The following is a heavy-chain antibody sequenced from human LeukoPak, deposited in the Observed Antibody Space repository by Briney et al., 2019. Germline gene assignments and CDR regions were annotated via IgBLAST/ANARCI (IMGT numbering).Heavy chain of an antibody. J-gene: IGHJ4*02. CDR2: INPNSGGT. CDR1: GGTFSSYA. D-gene: IGHD2-2*01. Sequence: GASVKVSCKASGGTFSSYAISWVRQAPGQGLEWMGWINPNSGGTNYAQKFQGRVTMTRDTSISTAYMELSRLRSDDTAVYYCARVPIYCSSTSCDFDYWGQGTLVTVSS. CDR3: ARVPIYCSSTSCDFDY. V-gene: IGHV1-2*02.